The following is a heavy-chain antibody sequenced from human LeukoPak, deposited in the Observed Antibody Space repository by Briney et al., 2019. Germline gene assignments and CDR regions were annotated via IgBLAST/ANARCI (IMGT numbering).Heavy chain of an antibody. CDR2: IYYSGST. D-gene: IGHD4-17*01. Sequence: SETLSLTCTVSGGSISSYYWSWIRQPPGKGLEWIGYIYYSGSTNYNPSLKSRVTISVDTSKNQFSLKLSSVTAADTAVYYRARDHRADYGDYETHYFDYWGQGTLVTVSS. CDR1: GGSISSYY. V-gene: IGHV4-59*01. CDR3: ARDHRADYGDYETHYFDY. J-gene: IGHJ4*02.